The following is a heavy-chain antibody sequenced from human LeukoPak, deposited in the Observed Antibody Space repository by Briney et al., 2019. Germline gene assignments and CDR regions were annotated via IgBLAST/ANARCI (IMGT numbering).Heavy chain of an antibody. CDR1: GGSISSYY. J-gene: IGHJ6*02. CDR3: AREGLSVYGMDV. Sequence: SETLSLTCTVPGGSISSYYWSWIRQPPGKGLEWVGYIYYSGSTNYNPSLQSRVTVSVDTSKNQFSLKLSSVTAADTAVYYCAREGLSVYGMDVWGQGTTVTVSS. V-gene: IGHV4-59*01. D-gene: IGHD3/OR15-3a*01. CDR2: IYYSGST.